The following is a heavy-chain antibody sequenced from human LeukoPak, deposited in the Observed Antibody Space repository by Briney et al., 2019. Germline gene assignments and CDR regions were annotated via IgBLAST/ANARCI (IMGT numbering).Heavy chain of an antibody. D-gene: IGHD1-7*01. J-gene: IGHJ4*02. CDR1: GYSFTSYW. CDR3: GRVSWSGSTSFDF. Sequence: GESLQTSCEGSGYSFTSYWIGWVRQMPGKGLEWMGITNPGDADSRYSPSFQGQVTFSADRSISTAYLQWSSLKASDTAMYYCGRVSWSGSTSFDFWGQGTLVTVSS. V-gene: IGHV5-51*01. CDR2: TNPGDADS.